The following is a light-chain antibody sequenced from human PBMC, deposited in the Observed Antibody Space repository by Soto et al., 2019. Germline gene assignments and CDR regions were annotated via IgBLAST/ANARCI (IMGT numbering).Light chain of an antibody. CDR3: QQSSSTPQT. Sequence: DIKMTQSPSSLSASVGDRVTITCRASQSISSYLHWYQQKPGKAPKLLINVASTLQSGVPSRFSGSGSGTDFTLAITSLQPEDFATYYCQQSSSTPQTFGGGTKVDIK. CDR1: QSISSY. V-gene: IGKV1-39*01. CDR2: VAS. J-gene: IGKJ4*01.